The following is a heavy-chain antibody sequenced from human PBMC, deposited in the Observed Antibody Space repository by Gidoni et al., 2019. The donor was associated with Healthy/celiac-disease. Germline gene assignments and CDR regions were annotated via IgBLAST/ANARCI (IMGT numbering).Heavy chain of an antibody. D-gene: IGHD6-6*01. Sequence: EVQLLESGGGLVQPGGSLRLSCAASRLTFSSYAMSWVRQAPGKGLEWVSASSGSGGSTYYADSVKGRFTISRDNSKNTLYLQMNSLRAEDTAVYYCAKDQAARSYYYYMDVWGKGTTVTVSS. CDR3: AKDQAARSYYYYMDV. J-gene: IGHJ6*03. CDR2: SSGSGGST. V-gene: IGHV3-23*01. CDR1: RLTFSSYA.